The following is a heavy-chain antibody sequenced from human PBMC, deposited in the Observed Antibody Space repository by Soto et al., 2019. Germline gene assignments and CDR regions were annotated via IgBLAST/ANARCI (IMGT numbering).Heavy chain of an antibody. CDR3: ARDLGEMATIKWGPNWFDP. CDR2: IIPIFGTA. Sequence: QVQLVQSGAEVKKPGSSVKVSCKASGGTFSSYAISWVRQAPGQGLEWMGGIIPIFGTANYAQKFQGRVTITADESTSTAYMELSSLRSEDTAVYYCARDLGEMATIKWGPNWFDPWGQGTLVTVSS. J-gene: IGHJ5*02. V-gene: IGHV1-69*12. CDR1: GGTFSSYA. D-gene: IGHD5-12*01.